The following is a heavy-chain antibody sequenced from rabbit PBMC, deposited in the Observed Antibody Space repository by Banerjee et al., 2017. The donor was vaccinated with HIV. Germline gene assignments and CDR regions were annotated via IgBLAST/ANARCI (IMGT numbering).Heavy chain of an antibody. D-gene: IGHD4-1*01. CDR2: IGVGSGGT. Sequence: QSLEESGGGLVQPEGSLTLTCTASGFSFSSGYCMRWVRQTPGKGLEWIGCIGVGSGGTNYASWAKGRFTISKTSSTTVTLQVASLTAADTATYFCARVLVVAGVDLWGQGTLSPS. V-gene: IGHV1S40*01. CDR1: GFSFSSGYC. J-gene: IGHJ6*01. CDR3: ARVLVVAGVDL.